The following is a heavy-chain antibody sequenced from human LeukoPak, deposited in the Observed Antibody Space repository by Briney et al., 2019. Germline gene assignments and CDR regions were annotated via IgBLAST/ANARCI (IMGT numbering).Heavy chain of an antibody. J-gene: IGHJ5*02. CDR2: IFHSGST. V-gene: IGHV4-4*02. D-gene: IGHD2-21*01. CDR3: AREGVWSGWFDT. Sequence: PSETLSLTCAVSGGSVSTKNWWSWVRQAPGKGLECVGEIFHSGSTSYNPSLKSRVTVSIDKSKNQFSLKLTSVTAADTAVYYCAREGVWSGWFDTWGQGTLVAVSS. CDR1: GGSVSTKNW.